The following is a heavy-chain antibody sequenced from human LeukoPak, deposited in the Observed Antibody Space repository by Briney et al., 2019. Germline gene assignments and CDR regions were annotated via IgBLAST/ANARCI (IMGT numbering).Heavy chain of an antibody. CDR2: IIPIFGTA. D-gene: IGHD5-18*01. J-gene: IGHJ2*01. CDR3: AKEGDTALVTGYFDL. CDR1: GGTFGSYV. V-gene: IGHV1-69*01. Sequence: SVKVSCKASGGTFGSYVISWVRQAPGQGLEWMGGIIPIFGTAHYAQKFQGRLTITADESTSTVYMEMSSLRSEDTAVYYCAKEGDTALVTGYFDLWGRGTLVTVSA.